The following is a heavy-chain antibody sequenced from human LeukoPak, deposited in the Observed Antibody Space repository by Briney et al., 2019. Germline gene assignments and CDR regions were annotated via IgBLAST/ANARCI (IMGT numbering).Heavy chain of an antibody. D-gene: IGHD3-10*01. V-gene: IGHV4-39*02. Sequence: SETLSLTCTVSGGSISSSGYYWGWIRQPPGKGLEWVGSVYYTGSTFYNPSLKSRVTTSVDTSQNHFSLNLSSVTAADTAVYYCARHRGRYYDSGSYYYFDYWGQGTLVTVSS. CDR1: GGSISSSGYY. CDR3: ARHRGRYYDSGSYYYFDY. CDR2: VYYTGST. J-gene: IGHJ4*02.